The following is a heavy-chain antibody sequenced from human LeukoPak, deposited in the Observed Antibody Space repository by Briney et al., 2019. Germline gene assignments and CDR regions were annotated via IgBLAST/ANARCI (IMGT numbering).Heavy chain of an antibody. V-gene: IGHV4-59*03. J-gene: IGHJ4*02. D-gene: IGHD6-19*01. CDR1: GGSLSTYY. Sequence: PSETLSLTCTVSGGSLSTYYWIWIRQPPGKELEYIGYIYYSGTTNYNPSLKSRVTMSVDTSKNQFSLKLTSVTAADTAVYYCAKTAVVLPPSFFDYWGQGTLVTVSS. CDR3: AKTAVVLPPSFFDY. CDR2: IYYSGTT.